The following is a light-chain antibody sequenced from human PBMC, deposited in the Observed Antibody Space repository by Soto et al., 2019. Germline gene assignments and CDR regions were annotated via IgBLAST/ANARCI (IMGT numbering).Light chain of an antibody. J-gene: IGKJ1*01. V-gene: IGKV1-5*03. CDR3: QQYNTYWT. CDR1: QSVSKW. Sequence: DVQMTQSPSTLSASVGDTVTITCRTSQSVSKWLAWYQQKPGKAPKLLIYKASVLETGVPSRFSGSGSGTEFSLTISRLQSDDFATYYCQQYNTYWTFGQGTKVEIK. CDR2: KAS.